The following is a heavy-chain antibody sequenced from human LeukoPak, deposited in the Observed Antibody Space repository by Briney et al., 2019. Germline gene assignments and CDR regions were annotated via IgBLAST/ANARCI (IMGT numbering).Heavy chain of an antibody. CDR1: GYTFTSYD. CDR2: MNPNSGNT. CDR3: ARGNLITGGYYLFARWFDP. J-gene: IGHJ5*02. V-gene: IGHV1-8*03. Sequence: ASVKVSCKASGYTFTSYDINWVRQATGQGLEWMGWMNPNSGNTGYAQKFQGRVTITRNTSISTAYMELSSLRSEDTAVYYCARGNLITGGYYLFARWFDPWGQGTLVTVSS. D-gene: IGHD3-3*01.